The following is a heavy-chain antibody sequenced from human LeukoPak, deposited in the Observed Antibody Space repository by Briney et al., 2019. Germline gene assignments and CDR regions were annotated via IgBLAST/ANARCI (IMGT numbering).Heavy chain of an antibody. CDR2: IYYSGST. D-gene: IGHD1-26*01. V-gene: IGHV4-59*01. CDR1: GGSISSYY. CDR3: ARTPVGAIFDY. Sequence: SETLSLTCTVSGGSISSYYWSWIRQPPGKGLEWIGYIYYSGSTNYNPSLKSRVTISVDTSKNQFSLKLSSVTAADTAVYYCARTPVGAIFDYWGQGTLVTVSS. J-gene: IGHJ4*02.